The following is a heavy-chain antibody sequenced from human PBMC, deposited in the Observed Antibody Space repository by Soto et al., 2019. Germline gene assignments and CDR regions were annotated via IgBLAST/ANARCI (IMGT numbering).Heavy chain of an antibody. J-gene: IGHJ4*02. CDR1: GFTFSSYG. CDR2: IWYDGSNK. CDR3: AIDGDILTGYYWGYFDY. V-gene: IGHV3-33*01. Sequence: QVQLVESGGGVVQPGRSLRLSCAASGFTFSSYGMHWVRQAPGKGLEWVAVIWYDGSNKYYADSVKGRFTISRDNSKNTLYLQMNSLRAEDTAVYYCAIDGDILTGYYWGYFDYWGQGTLVTVSS. D-gene: IGHD3-9*01.